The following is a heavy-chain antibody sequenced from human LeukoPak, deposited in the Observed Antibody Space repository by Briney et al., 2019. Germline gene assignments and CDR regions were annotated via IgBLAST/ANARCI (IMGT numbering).Heavy chain of an antibody. CDR2: IYHSGST. CDR1: GGSISSNTW. CDR3: ARIMGRGYCISTSCRGDWFDP. J-gene: IGHJ5*02. D-gene: IGHD2-2*01. V-gene: IGHV4-4*02. Sequence: PSGTLSLTCAVSGGSISSNTWWSWVRQPPGKGLEWIGEIYHSGSTNYNPSLKSRVTISVDKSKNQFSLKLSSVTAADTAVYHCARIMGRGYCISTSCRGDWFDPWGQGTLVTVSS.